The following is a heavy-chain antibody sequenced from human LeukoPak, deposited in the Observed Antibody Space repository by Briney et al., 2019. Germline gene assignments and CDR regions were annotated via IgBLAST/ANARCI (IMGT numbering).Heavy chain of an antibody. Sequence: PGGSLRLSCAASGFTFSSYSMNWVRQAPGKGLEWVSSISSSSSYIYYADSVKGRFTISRDNAKNSLYLQMNSLRAEDTAVYYCARGRDTAMAGGLDYWGQGTLVTVSS. J-gene: IGHJ4*02. V-gene: IGHV3-21*01. D-gene: IGHD5-18*01. CDR1: GFTFSSYS. CDR3: ARGRDTAMAGGLDY. CDR2: ISSSSSYI.